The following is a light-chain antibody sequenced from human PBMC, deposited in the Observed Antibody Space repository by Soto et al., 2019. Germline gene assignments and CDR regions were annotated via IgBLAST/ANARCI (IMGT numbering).Light chain of an antibody. CDR3: QHYDSSPYT. Sequence: EIVLTQSPGTLSLSPGERATLSCRASQSVSSSYLAWYQQKPGQAPRLLIYGASSRATGIPDRFSGSGSGTDFTLSISRLEPEDLAVYYCQHYDSSPYTFGLGTKLEIK. CDR1: QSVSSSY. V-gene: IGKV3-20*01. J-gene: IGKJ2*01. CDR2: GAS.